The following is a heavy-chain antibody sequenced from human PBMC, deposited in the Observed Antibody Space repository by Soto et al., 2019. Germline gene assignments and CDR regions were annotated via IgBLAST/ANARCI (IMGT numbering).Heavy chain of an antibody. Sequence: GASVKVSCKASGYTFTSYDINWVRQATGQGLEWMGWMNPNSGNTSYAQKFQGRVTMTRNTSISTAYMELSSLRSEDTAVYYCARGPVLRYFDWLLQTSDYYYGMDVWGQGTTVTVSS. CDR3: ARGPVLRYFDWLLQTSDYYYGMDV. J-gene: IGHJ6*02. V-gene: IGHV1-8*01. CDR1: GYTFTSYD. D-gene: IGHD3-9*01. CDR2: MNPNSGNT.